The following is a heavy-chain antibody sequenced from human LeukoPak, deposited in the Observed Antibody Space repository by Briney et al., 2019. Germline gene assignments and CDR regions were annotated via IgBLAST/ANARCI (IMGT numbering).Heavy chain of an antibody. Sequence: SETLSLTCTVSGGSISSSSYYWGWIRQPPGKGLEWIGSIYYSGSTYYNPSLESRVTISIDTSKNQFSLRLRSVTAADTAVYYCAREILYDSTGYYLWGQGTVVTVSS. V-gene: IGHV4-39*07. J-gene: IGHJ4*02. D-gene: IGHD3-22*01. CDR1: GGSISSSSYY. CDR3: AREILYDSTGYYL. CDR2: IYYSGST.